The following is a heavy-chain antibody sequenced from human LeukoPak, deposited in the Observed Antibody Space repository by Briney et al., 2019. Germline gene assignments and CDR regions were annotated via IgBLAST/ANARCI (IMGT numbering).Heavy chain of an antibody. J-gene: IGHJ3*02. D-gene: IGHD3-3*01. CDR1: GFTFSSVW. CDR2: IKQDGSEK. Sequence: GGSLRLSCAASGFTFSSVWMSWVRQAPGKGLEWVADIKQDGSEKYYVDSVKGRFTISRDNAKNSLYLQMNSLRAEDTAVYYCARDGFTIGTFDIWGQGTMVTVSS. CDR3: ARDGFTIGTFDI. V-gene: IGHV3-7*01.